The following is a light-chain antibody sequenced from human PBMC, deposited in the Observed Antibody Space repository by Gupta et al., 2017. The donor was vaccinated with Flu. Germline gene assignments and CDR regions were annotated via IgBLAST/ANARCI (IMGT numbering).Light chain of an antibody. CDR2: DAS. V-gene: IGKV3-11*01. CDR1: QSVSSY. J-gene: IGKJ3*01. Sequence: EIVLTQSPATLSLSPGERATLSCRASQSVSSYLAWYQQKPGQAPRLLIYDASNRATGIPARFSGSGSGTDSTLTISSLEPEDFAVYYCQQRSNYTFGPGTKVDIK. CDR3: QQRSNYT.